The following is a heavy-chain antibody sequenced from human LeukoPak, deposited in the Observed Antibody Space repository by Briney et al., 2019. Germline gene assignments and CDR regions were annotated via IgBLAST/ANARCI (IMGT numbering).Heavy chain of an antibody. CDR2: IYSGGST. CDR1: GFTVSSNY. V-gene: IGHV3-66*01. Sequence: GGSLRLSCAASGFTVSSNYMSWVRQAPGKGLEWVSVIYSGGSTYYADSVKGRFIISRDNSKNTLYLQMNSLRAEDTAVYYCARVDYGDDGFDYWGQGTLVTVSS. D-gene: IGHD4/OR15-4a*01. J-gene: IGHJ4*02. CDR3: ARVDYGDDGFDY.